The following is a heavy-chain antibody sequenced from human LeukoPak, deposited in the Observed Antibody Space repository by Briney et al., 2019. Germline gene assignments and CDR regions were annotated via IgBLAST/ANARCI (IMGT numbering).Heavy chain of an antibody. CDR2: INAGNGNT. CDR3: ARADILTGAFDY. V-gene: IGHV1-3*01. Sequence: ASVKVSCKASGYTFTSYAMHWVRQAPGQWLEWMGWINAGNGNTKYSQKFQGRVTITRDTSASTAYMELSSLRFEDTAVYYCARADILTGAFDYWGQGTLVTVSS. CDR1: GYTFTSYA. J-gene: IGHJ4*02. D-gene: IGHD3-9*01.